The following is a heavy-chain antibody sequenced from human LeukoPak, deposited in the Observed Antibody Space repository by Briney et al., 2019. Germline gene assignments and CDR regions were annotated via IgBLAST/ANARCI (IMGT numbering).Heavy chain of an antibody. CDR2: IYSGGST. V-gene: IGHV3-53*01. Sequence: GGSLRLSCAASCFIVNSNYMSWVRQAPGKGLEWVSVIYSGGSTYYADSVKGRFTISRDNSKNTLYLQMNSLRAEDTAVLCIMRYRRESSGGSFNYYYMDVWGKGTTVTVSS. D-gene: IGHD6-19*01. CDR1: CFIVNSNY. J-gene: IGHJ6*03. CDR3: MRYRRESSGGSFNYYYMDV.